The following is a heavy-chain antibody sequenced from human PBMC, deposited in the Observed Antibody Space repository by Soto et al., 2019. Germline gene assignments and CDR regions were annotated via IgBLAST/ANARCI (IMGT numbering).Heavy chain of an antibody. Sequence: SETLSLTCTVSGGSISSYYWGWIRQPPGKGLEWIGSIYYSGNTYYTPSLKSRVTISVDTSKNQFSLKLSSVTAADTAVYYCVREGGRYCTGGSCQVDYWGQGTLVTVSS. D-gene: IGHD2-15*01. J-gene: IGHJ4*02. CDR3: VREGGRYCTGGSCQVDY. CDR1: GGSISSYY. CDR2: IYYSGNT. V-gene: IGHV4-39*02.